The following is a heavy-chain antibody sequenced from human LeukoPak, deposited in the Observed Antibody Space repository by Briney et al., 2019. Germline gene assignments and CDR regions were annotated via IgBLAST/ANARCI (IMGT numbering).Heavy chain of an antibody. CDR3: ARSIVVVVPAATYYYYYYMDV. CDR1: GGSFSGYY. D-gene: IGHD2-2*01. J-gene: IGHJ6*03. Sequence: SETLSLTCAVYGGSFSGYYWSWIRQPPGKGLELIGEINHSGSTNYNPSLKSRVTISVDTSKNQFSLKLSSVTAADTAVYYCARSIVVVVPAATYYYYYYMDVWGKGTTVTVSS. V-gene: IGHV4-34*01. CDR2: INHSGST.